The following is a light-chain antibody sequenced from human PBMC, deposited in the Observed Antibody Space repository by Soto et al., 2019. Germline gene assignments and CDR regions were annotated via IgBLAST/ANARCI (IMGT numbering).Light chain of an antibody. Sequence: EIVMTQSPGTLYVSPGERATLSCRASQSVSINLAWYQQKPGQAHRLLIYDASTRATGITARFSGGGSGTEFTLTISSLQSKDFAVYYCQQYNNWHPLTFGGGTKVDI. V-gene: IGKV3D-15*01. CDR1: QSVSIN. J-gene: IGKJ4*01. CDR3: QQYNNWHPLT. CDR2: DAS.